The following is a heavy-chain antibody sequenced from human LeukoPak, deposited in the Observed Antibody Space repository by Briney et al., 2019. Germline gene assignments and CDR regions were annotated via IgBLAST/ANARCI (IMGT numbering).Heavy chain of an antibody. Sequence: SETLSLTCTVSGGSISSSSYYWGWIRQPPGKGLEWIGSIYYSGSTYYNPSLKSRVTISVDTSKNQFSLKLSSVTAADTAVYYCARDRGTWNDDGFDYWGQGTLVTVSS. CDR2: IYYSGST. CDR1: GGSISSSSYY. CDR3: ARDRGTWNDDGFDY. D-gene: IGHD1-1*01. J-gene: IGHJ4*02. V-gene: IGHV4-39*07.